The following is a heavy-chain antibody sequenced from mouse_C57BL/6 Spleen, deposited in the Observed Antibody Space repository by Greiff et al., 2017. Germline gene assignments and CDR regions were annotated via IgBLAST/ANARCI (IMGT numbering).Heavy chain of an antibody. J-gene: IGHJ3*01. D-gene: IGHD3-2*02. CDR2: IDPSDSYT. CDR1: GYTFTSYW. V-gene: IGHV1-50*01. Sequence: QVHVKQSGAELVKPGASVKLSCKASGYTFTSYWMQWVKQRPGQGLEWIGEIDPSDSYTNYNQKFKGKATLTVDTSSSTAYMQLSSLTSEDSAVYYCARWGSSGSAWFAYWGQGTLVTVSA. CDR3: ARWGSSGSAWFAY.